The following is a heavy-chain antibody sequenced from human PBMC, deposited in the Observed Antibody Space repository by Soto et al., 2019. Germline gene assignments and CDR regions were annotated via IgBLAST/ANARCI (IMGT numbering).Heavy chain of an antibody. V-gene: IGHV3-74*01. Sequence: GGSLRLSCAASGFTFSSYWMHWVRQVPGKGLVWVSRINDDGSRESYADSVKGRFTISRDNAKNTLYLQMNSLRADDTAVYYCARDRLAAAGRNWFDPWGQGTLVTVSS. J-gene: IGHJ5*02. CDR3: ARDRLAAAGRNWFDP. CDR2: INDDGSRE. D-gene: IGHD6-13*01. CDR1: GFTFSSYW.